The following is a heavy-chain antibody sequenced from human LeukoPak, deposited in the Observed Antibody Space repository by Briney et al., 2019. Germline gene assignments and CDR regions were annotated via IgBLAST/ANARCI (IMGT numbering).Heavy chain of an antibody. CDR2: IYHSGSN. CDR3: ARHSCGSSWYTPQFFEY. V-gene: IGHV4-39*01. J-gene: IGHJ4*02. Sequence: PSETLSLTCAVSGGSFSSSTYYWGWIRQPPGKGLEWIGSIYHSGSNYYNPSLKSRVTVSVDTSKNQFSLKLTSVTAADTAVYYCARHSCGSSWYTPQFFEYWGQGTPVTVSS. D-gene: IGHD6-13*01. CDR1: GGSFSSSTYY.